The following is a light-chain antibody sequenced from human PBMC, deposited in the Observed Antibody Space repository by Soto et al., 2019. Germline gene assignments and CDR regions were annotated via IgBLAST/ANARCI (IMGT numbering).Light chain of an antibody. CDR1: STDVGGHYY. V-gene: IGLV2-14*03. J-gene: IGLJ2*01. CDR3: TSYTSTKSYVA. CDR2: DVT. Sequence: QSALTQPASVSGSPGQSITISCTGTSTDVGGHYYVSWYQQHPGKAPKLIIYDVTDRPSVVSHRFSGSKSGNTASLTISGLQAEDEADYYCTSYTSTKSYVAVGGGTKLTVL.